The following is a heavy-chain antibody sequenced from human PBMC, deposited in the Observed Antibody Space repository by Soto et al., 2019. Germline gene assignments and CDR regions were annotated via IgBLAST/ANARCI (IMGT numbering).Heavy chain of an antibody. Sequence: VQLLESGGGLVQPGGSLRLSCAASGFTFSSYGMHWVRQAPGKGLEWVAVIWYDGSNKYYADSVKGRFTISRDNSKNTLYLQMNSLRAEDTAVYYCARDGPSGWYIWYFQHWGQGTLVTVSS. J-gene: IGHJ1*01. D-gene: IGHD6-19*01. CDR2: IWYDGSNK. V-gene: IGHV3-33*01. CDR1: GFTFSSYG. CDR3: ARDGPSGWYIWYFQH.